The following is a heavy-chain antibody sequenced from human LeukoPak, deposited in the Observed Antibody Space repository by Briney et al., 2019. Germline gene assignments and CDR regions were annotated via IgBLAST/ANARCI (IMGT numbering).Heavy chain of an antibody. V-gene: IGHV4-59*01. CDR3: ARNRFQLSGAYWFDP. CDR1: GGSMKNSF. Sequence: SETLSLTCSVSGGSMKNSFWSWIRQPPGKGLEWIGYMSDTGITNSNPSLKSRVTFSIDTSKDHFYLKLRSVTAADTALYSCARNRFQLSGAYWFDPWGRGTPVTVSS. J-gene: IGHJ5*02. D-gene: IGHD2/OR15-2a*01. CDR2: MSDTGIT.